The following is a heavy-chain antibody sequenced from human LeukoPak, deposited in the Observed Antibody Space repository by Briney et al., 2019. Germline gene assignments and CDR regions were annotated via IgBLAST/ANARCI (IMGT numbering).Heavy chain of an antibody. CDR1: GYTFTSYY. CDR2: INPNSGGT. D-gene: IGHD2-15*01. CDR3: ARDHCSGGSCYSFYYYYYGMDV. V-gene: IGHV1-2*02. Sequence: GVSVKVSCKASGYTFTSYYMHWVRQAPGQGLEWMGWINPNSGGTNYAQKFRGRVTMTRDTSISTAYMELSRLRSDDTAVYYCARDHCSGGSCYSFYYYYYGMDVWGQGTTVTVSS. J-gene: IGHJ6*02.